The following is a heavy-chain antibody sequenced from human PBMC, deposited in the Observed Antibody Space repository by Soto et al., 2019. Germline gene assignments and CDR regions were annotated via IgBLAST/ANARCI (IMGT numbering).Heavy chain of an antibody. V-gene: IGHV4-59*01. D-gene: IGHD3-10*01. CDR2: IYYSGST. CDR1: GGSISSYY. Sequence: QVQLQESGPGLVKPSETLSLTCTVSGGSISSYYWSWIRQPPGKGLEWIGYIYYSGSTNYNPSLKSRVTISVDTSKNQFALKLSSVTAADTAVYYCARFREINPRGDYYYYGMDVWFQYPTVTVSS. J-gene: IGHJ6*02. CDR3: ARFREINPRGDYYYYGMDV.